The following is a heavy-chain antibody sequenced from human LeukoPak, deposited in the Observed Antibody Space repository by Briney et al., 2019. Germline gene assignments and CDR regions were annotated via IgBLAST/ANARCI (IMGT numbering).Heavy chain of an antibody. Sequence: PGGSLRLSCAASGFTFSSYWMTWVRQAPGKGLEWVANIKQDGTEKNYVDSVKGRFTISRDNAKNSLYLQMNSLRAEDTAVYYCARYTTAGYSSGWYGPSFDYWGQGTLVTVSS. CDR2: IKQDGTEK. V-gene: IGHV3-7*01. CDR1: GFTFSSYW. J-gene: IGHJ4*02. CDR3: ARYTTAGYSSGWYGPSFDY. D-gene: IGHD6-19*01.